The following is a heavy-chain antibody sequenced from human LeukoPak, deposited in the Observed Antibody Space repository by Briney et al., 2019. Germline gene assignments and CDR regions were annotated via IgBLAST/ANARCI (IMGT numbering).Heavy chain of an antibody. CDR3: ARHGDSYDAFDI. Sequence: SGTLSLTCAVSGGSISSSNWWSWVRQPPGKGLEWIGEIYHSGSTNYNPSLKSRVTISVDTSKNQFSLKLSSVTAADTAVYYCARHGDSYDAFDIWGQGTMVAVSS. J-gene: IGHJ3*02. D-gene: IGHD5-18*01. CDR1: GGSISSSNW. V-gene: IGHV4-4*02. CDR2: IYHSGST.